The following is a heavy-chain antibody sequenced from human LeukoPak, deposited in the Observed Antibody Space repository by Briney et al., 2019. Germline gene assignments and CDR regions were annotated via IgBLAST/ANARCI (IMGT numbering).Heavy chain of an antibody. D-gene: IGHD3-3*01. Sequence: SETLSLTCAVSGYSISSGYYCGWIRQPPGKGLEWIGSIYHSGSTYYNPSLESRVTISVDTSKNQFSLKLSSVTAADTAVYYCARGGDFWSGPPPGYWGQGTLVTVSS. CDR3: ARGGDFWSGPPPGY. J-gene: IGHJ4*02. CDR2: IYHSGST. CDR1: GYSISSGYY. V-gene: IGHV4-38-2*01.